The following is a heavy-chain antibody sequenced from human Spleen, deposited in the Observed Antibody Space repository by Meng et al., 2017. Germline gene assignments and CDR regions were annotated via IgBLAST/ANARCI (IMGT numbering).Heavy chain of an antibody. J-gene: IGHJ4*02. D-gene: IGHD3-9*01. Sequence: QLQLQESGPGLVKPSETLSITCTVSAASISSNNHYWGWIRQPPGRGLEWIGTMYSSGSTYYSPSLKSRVTIAADTSNHQFSLNLSSVTAADTAVYYCASGTLTRKRFDYWGQGTLVTVSS. CDR1: AASISSNNHY. CDR2: MYSSGST. CDR3: ASGTLTRKRFDY. V-gene: IGHV4-39*01.